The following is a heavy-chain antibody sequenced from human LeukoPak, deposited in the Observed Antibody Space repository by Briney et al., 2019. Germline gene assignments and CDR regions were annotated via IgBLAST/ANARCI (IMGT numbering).Heavy chain of an antibody. Sequence: ASVTVSCKASGYTFTSYYIDWVRQAPGQGLEWMGMINPIGGGTRYAQRFQGRVTMTRDTSTSTVYMELSSLRSDDTAVYYCARAYSGYDLFDYWGQGTLVTVSS. D-gene: IGHD5-12*01. CDR3: ARAYSGYDLFDY. V-gene: IGHV1-46*01. CDR1: GYTFTSYY. J-gene: IGHJ4*02. CDR2: INPIGGGT.